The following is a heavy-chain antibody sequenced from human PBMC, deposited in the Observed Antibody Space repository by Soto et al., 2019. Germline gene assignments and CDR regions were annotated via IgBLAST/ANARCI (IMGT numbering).Heavy chain of an antibody. J-gene: IGHJ4*02. CDR1: GYTFTSYG. D-gene: IGHD6-19*01. CDR3: ARNPGIAVAGEFDY. Sequence: ASVKVSCKASGYTFTSYGISWVRQAPGQGLEWMGWISAYNGNTNYAQKLQGRVTMTTDTSTSTAYMELRSLRSGDTAVYYCARNPGIAVAGEFDYWGQGTLVTVSS. CDR2: ISAYNGNT. V-gene: IGHV1-18*01.